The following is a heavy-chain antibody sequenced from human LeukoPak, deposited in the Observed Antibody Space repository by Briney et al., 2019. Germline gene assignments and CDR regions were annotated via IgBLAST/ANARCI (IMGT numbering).Heavy chain of an antibody. Sequence: GGSLRLSCAASGFTFSSYSMNWVRQAPGKGLEWVSYISSSSSTIYYADSVKGRFTISRDNAKNSLYLQMNSLRAEDTAVYCCARVGDSSGWQYYLDYWGQGTLVTVSS. CDR2: ISSSSSTI. V-gene: IGHV3-48*01. CDR3: ARVGDSSGWQYYLDY. D-gene: IGHD6-19*01. CDR1: GFTFSSYS. J-gene: IGHJ4*02.